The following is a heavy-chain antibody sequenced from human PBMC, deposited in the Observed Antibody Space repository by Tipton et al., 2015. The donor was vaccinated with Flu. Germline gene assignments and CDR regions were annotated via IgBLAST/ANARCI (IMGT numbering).Heavy chain of an antibody. D-gene: IGHD1-1*01. Sequence: SLRLSCAASGFTFSSYAMSWVRQAPGKGLEWVSALTGSGGSTFYADSVKGRFTISRDNPHNTLYLQMSSLRAEDTAVYYRAKRVAGLERFDYYHYYGMDVWGQGTTVTVSS. V-gene: IGHV3-23*01. CDR2: LTGSGGST. J-gene: IGHJ6*02. CDR3: AKRVAGLERFDYYHYYGMDV. CDR1: GFTFSSYA.